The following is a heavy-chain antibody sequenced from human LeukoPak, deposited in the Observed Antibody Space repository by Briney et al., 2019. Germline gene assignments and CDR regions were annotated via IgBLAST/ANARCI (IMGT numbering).Heavy chain of an antibody. D-gene: IGHD3-3*01. J-gene: IGHJ3*02. CDR1: GGSFSGYY. Sequence: LSLTCAVYGGSFSGYYWSWIRQAPETGLEWLSYTSPSGGTIYYTDSVKGRFTMSRDNAQNALYLEMNSLRAEDTAVYYCAREKKTEWTTGAFDMWGQGTMVIVSS. CDR2: TSPSGGTI. CDR3: AREKKTEWTTGAFDM. V-gene: IGHV3-11*01.